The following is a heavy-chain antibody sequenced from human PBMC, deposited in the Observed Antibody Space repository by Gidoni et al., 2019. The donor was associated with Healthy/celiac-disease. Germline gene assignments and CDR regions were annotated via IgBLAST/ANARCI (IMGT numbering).Heavy chain of an antibody. D-gene: IGHD3-22*01. CDR3: ARVEDYYDSSGYYQDAFDI. CDR2: ISSSSSYI. Sequence: EVQLVESGGGLVKPGGSLRLSCAASGFTFSSYSMNWVRQAPGKGLEWVSSISSSSSYIYYADSVKGRFTISRDNAKNSLYLQMNSLRAEDTAVYYCARVEDYYDSSGYYQDAFDIWGQGTMVTVSS. J-gene: IGHJ3*02. V-gene: IGHV3-21*01. CDR1: GFTFSSYS.